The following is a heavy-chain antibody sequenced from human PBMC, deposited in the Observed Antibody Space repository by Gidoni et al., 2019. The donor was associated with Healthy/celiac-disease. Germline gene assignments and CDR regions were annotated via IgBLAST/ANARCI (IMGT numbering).Heavy chain of an antibody. CDR3: AREGSSWYRVSSDY. J-gene: IGHJ4*02. CDR2: ISSSSSYI. V-gene: IGHV3-21*01. Sequence: EVQLVESGGGLVKPGGSLRLSCAASGFTFSSYSMNWVRQAPGKGLEWVSSISSSSSYIYYADSVKGRFTISRDNAKNSLYLQMNSLRAEDTAVYYCAREGSSWYRVSSDYWGQGTLVTVSS. CDR1: GFTFSSYS. D-gene: IGHD6-13*01.